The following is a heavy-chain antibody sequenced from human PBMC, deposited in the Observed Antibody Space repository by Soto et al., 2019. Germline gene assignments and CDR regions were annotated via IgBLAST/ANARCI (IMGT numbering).Heavy chain of an antibody. CDR2: LDYEEGER. CDR3: AAGVTTFDY. V-gene: IGHV1-24*01. J-gene: IGHJ4*02. D-gene: IGHD4-17*01. Sequence: GASVKVSCKVSGTSLSGLPMHWVRQAPGKGLEWMGSLDYEEGERSFAHRFQSRLTVTEDTSTDTAYMELSSLMSEDTAVYYCAAGVTTFDYWGQGTLVTVSS. CDR1: GTSLSGLP.